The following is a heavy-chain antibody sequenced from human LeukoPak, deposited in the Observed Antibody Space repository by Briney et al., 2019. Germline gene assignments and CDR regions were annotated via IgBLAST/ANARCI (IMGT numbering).Heavy chain of an antibody. CDR2: ISYDGSNK. J-gene: IGHJ4*02. CDR3: ARGAGYNYPYYFDY. Sequence: PGGSLRLSCAASGFTFSSYAMSWVRQAPGKGLEWVAVISYDGSNKYYANSVKGRFTISRDSSKNTLYLQMNSLRAEDTAVYYCARGAGYNYPYYFDYWGQGTLVTVSS. CDR1: GFTFSSYA. D-gene: IGHD5-24*01. V-gene: IGHV3-30*14.